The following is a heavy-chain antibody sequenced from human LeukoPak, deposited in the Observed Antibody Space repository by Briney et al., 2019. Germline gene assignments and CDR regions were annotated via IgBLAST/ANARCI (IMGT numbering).Heavy chain of an antibody. D-gene: IGHD6-19*01. CDR1: GFTFSSYS. CDR2: ISSSSSYI. V-gene: IGHV3-21*01. CDR3: ARDVAVAGTDWFDP. J-gene: IGHJ5*02. Sequence: PGGSLRLSCAASGFTFSSYSMNWVRQAPGKGLEWVSSISSSSSYIYYADSVKGRFTISRDNAKNSLYLQMNSLRAEDTAVYYCARDVAVAGTDWFDPWGQGTLVTASS.